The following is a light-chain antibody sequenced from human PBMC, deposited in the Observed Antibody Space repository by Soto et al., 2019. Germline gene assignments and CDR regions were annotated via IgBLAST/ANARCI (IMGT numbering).Light chain of an antibody. V-gene: IGKV3-11*01. CDR2: GAF. CDR3: QQRNIWPPVT. J-gene: IGKJ5*01. CDR1: PSVTNF. Sequence: EIVLTQSPATLSLSRGEGATLSCRASPSVTNFLAWYQQKPGQAPRLLIYGAFNRATGIPARFSGSGSGTDFTLTISSLEPEDSAIYYCQQRNIWPPVTFGQGTRLEI.